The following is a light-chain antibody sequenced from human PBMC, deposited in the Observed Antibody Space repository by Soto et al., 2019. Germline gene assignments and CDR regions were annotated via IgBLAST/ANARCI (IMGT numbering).Light chain of an antibody. V-gene: IGKV1-39*01. CDR1: QSISNY. J-gene: IGKJ3*01. Sequence: DIQMTQSPSSLSASVGDRVTITCRASQSISNYLNWYQQKPGKAPKLLIYAASSLQGDVPSRFSGSGSGTDFTLTISSLQHDDFATYYCQLSYSTPLTFGPGTKVDIK. CDR3: QLSYSTPLT. CDR2: AAS.